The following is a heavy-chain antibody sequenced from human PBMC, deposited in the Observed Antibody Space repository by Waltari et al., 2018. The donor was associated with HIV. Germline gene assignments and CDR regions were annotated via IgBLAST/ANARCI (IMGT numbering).Heavy chain of an antibody. CDR1: GASVTSGEHY. J-gene: IGHJ4*02. D-gene: IGHD2-15*01. V-gene: IGHV4-30-4*08. CDR2: IYYTGST. CDR3: AREVYCSGASCSTHYFFDF. Sequence: QVQLQESGPRLVKPSQTLSVTCTVSGASVTSGEHYWTWIRQAPGGGLACLGYIYYTGSTYYSPSLKSRLSMSLDKSKNQFSLRLTSVTAADTAIYYCAREVYCSGASCSTHYFFDFWGQGILVPVSS.